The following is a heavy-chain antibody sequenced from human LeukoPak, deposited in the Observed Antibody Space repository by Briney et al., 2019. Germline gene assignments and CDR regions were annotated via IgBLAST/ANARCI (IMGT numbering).Heavy chain of an antibody. CDR3: AARRGAAAGTDYFDD. D-gene: IGHD6-13*01. Sequence: PGGSLRLSCAASGFTFDDYAMHWVRQAPGKGLEWVSGISWNSGSIGYADSVKGRFTISRDNAKNSLYLQMNSLRAEDTALYYCAARRGAAAGTDYFDDWGQGTLVTVSS. CDR2: ISWNSGSI. CDR1: GFTFDDYA. V-gene: IGHV3-9*01. J-gene: IGHJ4*02.